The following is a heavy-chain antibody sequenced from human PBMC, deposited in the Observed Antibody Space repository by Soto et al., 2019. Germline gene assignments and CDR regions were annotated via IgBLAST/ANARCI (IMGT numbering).Heavy chain of an antibody. CDR2: IYYSGST. J-gene: IGHJ5*02. V-gene: IGHV4-59*08. CDR1: GGSISSYY. CDR3: ARRITMVRGVTYNWFDP. D-gene: IGHD3-10*01. Sequence: SEXLSLTCTVSGGSISSYYWSWIRQPPGKGLEWIGYIYYSGSTNYNPSLKSRVTISVDTSKNQFSLKLSSVTAADTAVYYCARRITMVRGVTYNWFDPWGQGTLVTVSS.